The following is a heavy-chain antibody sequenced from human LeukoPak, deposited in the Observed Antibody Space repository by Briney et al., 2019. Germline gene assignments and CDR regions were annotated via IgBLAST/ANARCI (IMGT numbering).Heavy chain of an antibody. D-gene: IGHD1-26*01. J-gene: IGHJ4*02. CDR2: IWYDGSNK. Sequence: GGSLRLSCAASGFTFSSYAMSWVRQAPGKGLEWVAVIWYDGSNKYYADSVKGRFTISRDNSKNTLYLQMNSLRAEDTAVYYCARDREGCLDYWGQGTLVTVSS. CDR3: ARDREGCLDY. CDR1: GFTFSSYA. V-gene: IGHV3-33*08.